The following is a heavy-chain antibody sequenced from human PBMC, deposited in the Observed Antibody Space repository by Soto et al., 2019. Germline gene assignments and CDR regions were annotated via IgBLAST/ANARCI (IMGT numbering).Heavy chain of an antibody. J-gene: IGHJ5*02. CDR2: IYYSGST. Sequence: QLQLQESGPGLVKPSETLSLTCTVSGGSISSRGYYWGWIRQPPGKGLEWIGTIYYSGSTYYNPSLKTLVTIAVHTSKNQFSLKLSCVTAADTAVYYCATSNWFDPWGQGTLVTVSS. V-gene: IGHV4-39*01. CDR1: GGSISSRGYY. CDR3: ATSNWFDP.